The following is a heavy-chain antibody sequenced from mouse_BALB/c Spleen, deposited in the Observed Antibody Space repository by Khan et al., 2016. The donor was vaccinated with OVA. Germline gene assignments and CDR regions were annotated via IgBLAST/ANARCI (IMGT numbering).Heavy chain of an antibody. CDR3: ARGDDGSRFAY. J-gene: IGHJ3*01. V-gene: IGHV1-9*01. Sequence: QVQLQQSGAELMKPGASVKISCKATGYTFSSYWIEWVKQRPGHGLEWIGEILPGSGSTNYNEKFKGKATFTADTSSNTAYMQLSSLPSEDSAVYYCARGDDGSRFAYWGQGTLVTVAA. CDR1: GYTFSSYW. CDR2: ILPGSGST. D-gene: IGHD1-1*01.